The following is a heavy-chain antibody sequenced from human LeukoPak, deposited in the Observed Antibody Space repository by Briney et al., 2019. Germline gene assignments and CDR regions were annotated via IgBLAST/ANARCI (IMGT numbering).Heavy chain of an antibody. V-gene: IGHV1-2*02. D-gene: IGHD2-21*01. CDR3: ARDGPPYCGGDCYSY. Sequence: ASVKVSCKASGYTFTGYYMHWVRQAPGQGVEWMGWINPNSGGTNYAQKFQGRVTMTRDTPISTAYMELSRLRSDDTAVYYCARDGPPYCGGDCYSYWGQGTLVTVSS. CDR1: GYTFTGYY. J-gene: IGHJ4*02. CDR2: INPNSGGT.